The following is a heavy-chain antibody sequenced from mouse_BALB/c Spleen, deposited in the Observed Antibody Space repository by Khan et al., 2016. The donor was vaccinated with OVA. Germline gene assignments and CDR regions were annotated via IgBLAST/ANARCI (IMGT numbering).Heavy chain of an antibody. CDR3: ARVGAAYYRNDGGAMEY. CDR1: GYTFTTAG. D-gene: IGHD2-14*01. J-gene: IGHJ4*01. Sequence: QLVQSGPELKKPGETVRISCKVSGYTFTTAGIQWVQKMPGKGLKWIGWINTHSGVPKYAEDFKGRFAFSLEISVNAAYLRITNLKNEDTSTSFCARVGAAYYRNDGGAMEYWGQGTSVTVSS. V-gene: IGHV9-4*02. CDR2: INTHSGVP.